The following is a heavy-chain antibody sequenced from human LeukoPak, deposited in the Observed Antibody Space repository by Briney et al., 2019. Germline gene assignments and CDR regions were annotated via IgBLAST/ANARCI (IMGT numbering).Heavy chain of an antibody. CDR1: GFTFSSYA. CDR3: ARGGDYGSGSAPPSLDY. D-gene: IGHD3-10*01. Sequence: GGSLRLSCAASGFTFSSYAMSWVRQAPGKGLEWVSSISSSSSYIYYADSVKGRFTISRDNAKNSLYLQMNSLRAEDTAVYYCARGGDYGSGSAPPSLDYWGQGTLVTVSS. V-gene: IGHV3-21*01. J-gene: IGHJ4*02. CDR2: ISSSSSYI.